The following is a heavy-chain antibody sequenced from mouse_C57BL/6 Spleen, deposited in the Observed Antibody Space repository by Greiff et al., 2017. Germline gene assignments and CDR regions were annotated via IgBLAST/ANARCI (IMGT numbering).Heavy chain of an antibody. CDR2: ISSGSSTI. CDR1: GFTFSDYG. V-gene: IGHV5-17*01. CDR3: ARNPYYFDY. Sequence: EVKLVESGGGLVKPGGSLKLSCAASGFTFSDYGMHWVRQAPEKGLEWVAYISSGSSTIYYADTVKGRFTISRDNAKNTLFLQMTSLRSEDTAMYYCARNPYYFDYWGQGTTITVSS. J-gene: IGHJ2*01.